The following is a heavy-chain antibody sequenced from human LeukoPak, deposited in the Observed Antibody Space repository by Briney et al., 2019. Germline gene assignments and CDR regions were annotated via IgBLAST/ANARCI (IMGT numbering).Heavy chain of an antibody. CDR2: IKQDGGEE. V-gene: IGHV3-7*03. CDR1: GFTFSSHW. CDR3: ARDRRGPFDY. D-gene: IGHD3-10*01. J-gene: IGHJ4*02. Sequence: GSLRFSCAASGFTFSSHWMTWVRQAPGKGLEWVANIKQDGGEEYYVDSVKGRFTIARDNAMNSLYLQMNSLRAEDTAVYFCARDRRGPFDYWGQGTLVTVSS.